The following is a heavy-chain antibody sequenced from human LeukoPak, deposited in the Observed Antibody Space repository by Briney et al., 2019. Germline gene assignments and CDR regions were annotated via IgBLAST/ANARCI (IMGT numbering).Heavy chain of an antibody. CDR3: AKGPVSGSRSPLDY. CDR1: GFTFFSYG. V-gene: IGHV3-30*18. Sequence: GGSLRLSCAASGFTFFSYGMHWVRQAPGKGLEWVAVISYDGSNKYYADSVKGRFTISRDNSKNTLYLEMISLRIEDTAVCYCAKGPVSGSRSPLDYWGQGTLVTVSS. CDR2: ISYDGSNK. D-gene: IGHD1-26*01. J-gene: IGHJ4*02.